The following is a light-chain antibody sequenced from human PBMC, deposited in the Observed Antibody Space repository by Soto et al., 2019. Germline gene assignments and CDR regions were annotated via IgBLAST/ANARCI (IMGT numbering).Light chain of an antibody. V-gene: IGLV2-14*01. J-gene: IGLJ1*01. CDR3: SSYTINTHPYF. CDR1: SSDVGGYNS. CDR2: EVS. Sequence: QSALTQPASVSGSPGQSITISCSGTSSDVGGYNSVSWYQQHPGKAPKLMIYEVSNRPSGVSNRFTGSKSGNTASLTISGLQAEDEADYYCSSYTINTHPYFFGTGTKVTVL.